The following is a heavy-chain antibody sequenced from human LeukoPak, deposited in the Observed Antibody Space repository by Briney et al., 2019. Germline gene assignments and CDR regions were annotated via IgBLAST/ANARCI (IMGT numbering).Heavy chain of an antibody. CDR1: GYTFTGYY. CDR3: ARSTYSGSYRARGYYFDY. D-gene: IGHD1-26*01. V-gene: IGHV1-2*02. J-gene: IGHJ4*02. Sequence: GASVRLSCTASGYTFTGYYMYWVRQAPGQGLEWMGWINTKRGGTNYAETVKGRVTITRDTSNSTAYMEMSRLRDDDTAVYYCARSTYSGSYRARGYYFDYWGQGTLVTVSS. CDR2: INTKRGGT.